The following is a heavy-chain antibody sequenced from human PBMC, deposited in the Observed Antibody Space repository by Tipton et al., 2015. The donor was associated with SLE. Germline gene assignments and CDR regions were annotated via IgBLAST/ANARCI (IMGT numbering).Heavy chain of an antibody. CDR3: ARGNYDSRGYSNAFDI. CDR2: IFTGGNT. V-gene: IGHV4-4*07. CDR1: GGVISEYY. D-gene: IGHD3-22*01. Sequence: TLSLTCTVSGGVISEYYWGWIRQPAGKGLGWIGRIFTGGNTKYNPSLESRVTLSADASKAQFSLKLTSVTAADTAVYYCARGNYDSRGYSNAFDIWGQGTMVTVSS. J-gene: IGHJ3*02.